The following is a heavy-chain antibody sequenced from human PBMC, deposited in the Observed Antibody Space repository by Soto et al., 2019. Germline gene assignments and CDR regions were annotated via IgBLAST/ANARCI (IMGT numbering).Heavy chain of an antibody. CDR1: GGSISSSSYY. V-gene: IGHV4-39*01. CDR2: IYYSGST. J-gene: IGHJ6*02. CDR3: ARRRKSSSNVYYYYYGMDV. D-gene: IGHD6-6*01. Sequence: SETLSLTCTVSGGSISSSSYYWGWIRQPPGKGLEWIGSIYYSGSTYYNPPLKSRVTISVDTSKNQFSLKLSSVTAADTAVYYCARRRKSSSNVYYYYYGMDVWGQGTTVTVSS.